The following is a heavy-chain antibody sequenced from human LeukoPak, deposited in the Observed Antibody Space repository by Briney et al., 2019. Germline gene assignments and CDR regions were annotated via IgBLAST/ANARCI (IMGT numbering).Heavy chain of an antibody. J-gene: IGHJ4*02. CDR1: GGSISSYY. D-gene: IGHD2-15*01. CDR2: IYYSGST. V-gene: IGHV4-59*01. Sequence: PSETLSLTCTVSGGSISSYYWSWVRQPPGRGLEWIGYIYYSGSTNYNPSLKSRVTMSVDTSKSQFSLKLSSVTAADTALYYCARSYCSGGSCQPIDYWGQGTLVTVSS. CDR3: ARSYCSGGSCQPIDY.